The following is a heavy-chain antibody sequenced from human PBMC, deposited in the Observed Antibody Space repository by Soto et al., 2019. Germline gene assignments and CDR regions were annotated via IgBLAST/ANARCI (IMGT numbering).Heavy chain of an antibody. J-gene: IGHJ4*01. CDR3: AGVSTVTKLDY. V-gene: IGHV4-59*01. D-gene: IGHD4-17*01. CDR2: IFYSGST. Sequence: SETLSLTCTVSGASIGSSYWSWIRQPPGKGLEWVGYIFYSGSTNYSPSLNSRASISVDTSKNQFSLNLSSVTAADTAVYYCAGVSTVTKLDYWGHGTLVTVSS. CDR1: GASIGSSY.